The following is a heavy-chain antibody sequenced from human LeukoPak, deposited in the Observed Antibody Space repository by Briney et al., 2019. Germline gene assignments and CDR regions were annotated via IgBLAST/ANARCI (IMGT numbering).Heavy chain of an antibody. Sequence: PSETLSLTCTVSGGSISSYYWSWIRQPPGKGLEWIGYIYYSGSTNYNPSLKSRVTISVDTSKNQFSLKLSSVTAADTAVYYCARDRLDKTYYYYYYMDVWGRGTTVTVSS. J-gene: IGHJ6*03. CDR3: ARDRLDKTYYYYYYMDV. CDR1: GGSISSYY. CDR2: IYYSGST. V-gene: IGHV4-59*01. D-gene: IGHD6-19*01.